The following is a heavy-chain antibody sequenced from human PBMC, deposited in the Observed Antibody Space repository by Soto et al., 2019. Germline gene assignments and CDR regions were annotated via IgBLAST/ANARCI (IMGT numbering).Heavy chain of an antibody. V-gene: IGHV3-48*03. CDR2: ISSSGSTI. J-gene: IGHJ6*01. D-gene: IGHD2-21*01. CDR1: VFTFSSYE. CDR3: ALLSMDYYGMEV. Sequence: PVGSLRLSCASSVFTFSSYEMNWVRQSPGKGLEWVSYISSSGSTIYYADSVKGRFTISRDNAKNSLYLQMNSLRAEDTAVYYCALLSMDYYGMEVLGQGTTVIVSS.